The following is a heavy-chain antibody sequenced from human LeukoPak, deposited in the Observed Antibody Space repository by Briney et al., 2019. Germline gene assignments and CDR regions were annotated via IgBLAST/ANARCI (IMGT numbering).Heavy chain of an antibody. V-gene: IGHV3-30*03. CDR1: GFTFSSYG. CDR3: ARELYYYDSSGYGGYYFDY. Sequence: GRSLRLSCAASGFTFSSYGMHWVRQAPGKGLEWVAVISYDGSNKYYADSVKGRFTISRDNSKNTLYLQMNSLRAEDTAVYYCARELYYYDSSGYGGYYFDYWGQGTLVTVSS. D-gene: IGHD3-22*01. J-gene: IGHJ4*02. CDR2: ISYDGSNK.